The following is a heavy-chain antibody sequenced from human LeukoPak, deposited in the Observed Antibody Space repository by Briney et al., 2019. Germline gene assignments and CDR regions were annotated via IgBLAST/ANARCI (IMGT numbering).Heavy chain of an antibody. D-gene: IGHD5-18*01. J-gene: IGHJ4*02. CDR2: INHSGST. V-gene: IGHV4-34*01. CDR3: ARRRRYSYGLAVDY. CDR1: GGSFSGYY. Sequence: SETLSLTCAVYGGSFSGYYWSWIRQPPGKGLEWIGEINHSGSTNYNPSLKSRVTISVDTSKNQFSLKLSSVTAADTDVYYCARRRRYSYGLAVDYWGQGTLVTVSS.